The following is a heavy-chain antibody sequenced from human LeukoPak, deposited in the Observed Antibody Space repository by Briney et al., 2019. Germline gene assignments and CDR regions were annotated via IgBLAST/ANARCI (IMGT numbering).Heavy chain of an antibody. Sequence: SVTVSCKASGGTFSSYAISWVRQAPGQGLEWMGGIIPIFGTANYAQKFQGRVTITADKSTSTAYMELSSLRSEDTAVYYCASCSSTSCYHLEYFQHWGQGTLVTVSS. CDR3: ASCSSTSCYHLEYFQH. V-gene: IGHV1-69*06. D-gene: IGHD2-2*01. CDR2: IIPIFGTA. CDR1: GGTFSSYA. J-gene: IGHJ1*01.